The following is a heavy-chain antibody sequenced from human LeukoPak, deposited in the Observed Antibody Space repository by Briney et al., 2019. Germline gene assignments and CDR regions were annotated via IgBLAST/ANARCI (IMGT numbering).Heavy chain of an antibody. Sequence: SDTLSLTYTVSGGFLSIHCYFCGWVRQPPGKGLEWVGTIHYSGNTYYNPCVESRVTISVDTCKNQFSLRLSAVTAADTACYDCARHGNIVVVVAARGFDPWGQGTLVTVSS. CDR1: GGFLSIHCYF. CDR2: IHYSGNT. J-gene: IGHJ5*02. D-gene: IGHD2-15*01. V-gene: IGHV4-39*01. CDR3: ARHGNIVVVVAARGFDP.